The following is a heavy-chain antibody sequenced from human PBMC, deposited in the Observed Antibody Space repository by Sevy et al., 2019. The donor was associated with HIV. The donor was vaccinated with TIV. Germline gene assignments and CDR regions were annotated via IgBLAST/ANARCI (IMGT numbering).Heavy chain of an antibody. V-gene: IGHV4-34*01. D-gene: IGHD5-18*01. Sequence: SETLSLTCAVYGGSFSGYYWSWIRQPPGKGLEWIGEINHNGSTNYNPSLKSRVTISVDTSKNQFSLKLSSVTAADTAVYYCARGSRGYSYCYSPNYYYDGMDVWGQGTTVTVSS. CDR2: INHNGST. CDR3: ARGSRGYSYCYSPNYYYDGMDV. J-gene: IGHJ6*02. CDR1: GGSFSGYY.